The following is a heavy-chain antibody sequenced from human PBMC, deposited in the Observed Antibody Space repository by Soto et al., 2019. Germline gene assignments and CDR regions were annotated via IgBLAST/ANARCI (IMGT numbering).Heavy chain of an antibody. CDR2: IYNIGST. CDR3: ARHVNLPLAGNGFDS. D-gene: IGHD6-19*01. CDR1: GGSLSGYY. Sequence: PSETLSLTCTVSGGSLSGYYWSWLRQPPGKGLEWIGYIYNIGSTNYNPSLRSRVTMSIDTSQEQFSLKLSSVTATDTAVYYCARHVNLPLAGNGFDSWGRGTLVNVSS. V-gene: IGHV4-59*08. J-gene: IGHJ4*02.